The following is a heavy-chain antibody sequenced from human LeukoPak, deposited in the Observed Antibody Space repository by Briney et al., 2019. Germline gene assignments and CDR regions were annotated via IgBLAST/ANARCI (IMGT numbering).Heavy chain of an antibody. V-gene: IGHV3-21*01. CDR2: ITPTSTST. J-gene: IGHJ4*02. D-gene: IGHD3-22*01. CDR3: ATVYYDSSAYGDLDS. CDR1: GIAFRSFT. Sequence: GGSLRLSCAASGIAFRSFTMHWVRQAPGKGLEWVSSITPTSTSTVYADSVKGRFTIPRDNAKNSLYLQMNSLRAEDTAVYHCATVYYDSSAYGDLDSWGQGTPVTVSS.